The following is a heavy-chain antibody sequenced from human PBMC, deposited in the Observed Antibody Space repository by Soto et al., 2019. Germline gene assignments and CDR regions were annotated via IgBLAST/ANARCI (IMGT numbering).Heavy chain of an antibody. CDR3: ARLGGSYAVPHLDY. V-gene: IGHV4-59*08. CDR2: IYYSGTTT. Sequence: PSETLSLTCTVSGGCINHYYWTWIRQPPGKGLEWMGYIYYSGTTTNYNPSLKSRVTLSVDTSKNQFSLKLSSVTAADTAVYYCARLGGSYAVPHLDYWGQGTLVTVSS. CDR1: GGCINHYY. D-gene: IGHD1-26*01. J-gene: IGHJ4*02.